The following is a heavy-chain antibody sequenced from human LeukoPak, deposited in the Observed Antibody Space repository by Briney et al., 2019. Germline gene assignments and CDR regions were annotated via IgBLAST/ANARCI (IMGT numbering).Heavy chain of an antibody. J-gene: IGHJ3*02. V-gene: IGHV1-18*01. CDR1: GYTFTSYG. CDR3: ARAGYCSGGSCSGAFDI. CDR2: ISAYNGNT. D-gene: IGHD2-15*01. Sequence: ASVKVSCKASGYTFTSYGISWVRQAPGQGLEWMGWISAYNGNTNYAQKLQGRVTMTTDTSTSTAYMELRSLRSDDTAVYYCARAGYCSGGSCSGAFDIWGQGTMVTVSS.